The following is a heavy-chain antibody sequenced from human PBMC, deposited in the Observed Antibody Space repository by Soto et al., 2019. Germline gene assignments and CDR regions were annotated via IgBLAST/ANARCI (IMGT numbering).Heavy chain of an antibody. CDR3: ARLLAGVDYGMDV. D-gene: IGHD5-12*01. CDR1: GYTFTNYW. V-gene: IGHV5-51*01. Sequence: GESLTIACQGSGYTFTNYWIVGVRHLPGKGLEWMGIIYPRDSHTTYSPSFQGQVTISDDKSLNSAFLQWSSLKASDTAVYYCARLLAGVDYGMDVWGQGTTVTVS. J-gene: IGHJ6*02. CDR2: IYPRDSHT.